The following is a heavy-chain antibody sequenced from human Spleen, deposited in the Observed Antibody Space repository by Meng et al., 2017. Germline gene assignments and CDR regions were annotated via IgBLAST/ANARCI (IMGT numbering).Heavy chain of an antibody. CDR2: ISDSSSYI. J-gene: IGHJ6*02. CDR1: GFTFSSYS. V-gene: IGHV3-21*06. CDR3: ARDIAYGSGSPPAIYGLDV. Sequence: GESLKISCAASGFTFSSYSMTWVRQAPGKGLEWVSCISDSSSYIYYADSVKGRFTISRDNAKNSLYLQMNSLRVEDTAVYYCARDIAYGSGSPPAIYGLDVWGQGTTVTVSS. D-gene: IGHD3-10*01.